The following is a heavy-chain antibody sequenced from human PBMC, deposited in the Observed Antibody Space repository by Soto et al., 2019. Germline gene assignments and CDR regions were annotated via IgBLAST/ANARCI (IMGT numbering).Heavy chain of an antibody. V-gene: IGHV4-31*03. CDR3: ARSVFP. Sequence: QVQLQESGPGLVKPSQTLSLTCTVSGGSIRSGGYYWNWIRQHPGKGLEWIGYIYYIGSTYYHPSLKSRVTISLDTSKNQFSLKLSSVTAADTAVYYCARSVFPWGQGTLVTVSS. J-gene: IGHJ5*02. CDR2: IYYIGST. CDR1: GGSIRSGGYY.